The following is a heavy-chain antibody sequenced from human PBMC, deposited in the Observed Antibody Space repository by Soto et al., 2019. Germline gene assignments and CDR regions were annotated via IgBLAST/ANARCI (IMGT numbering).Heavy chain of an antibody. D-gene: IGHD6-19*01. J-gene: IGHJ4*02. V-gene: IGHV1-69*01. CDR2: IIPIFGTA. CDR1: GGTFSSYA. Sequence: QVQLVQSGAEVKKPGSSVKVSCKASGGTFSSYAISWVRQAPGHGLEWMGGIIPIFGTANYAQKFQGRVTITADESTSTAYMELSSLRSEDTSVYYCASGGQWLERRFFDYRGQGTLVTVSS. CDR3: ASGGQWLERRFFDY.